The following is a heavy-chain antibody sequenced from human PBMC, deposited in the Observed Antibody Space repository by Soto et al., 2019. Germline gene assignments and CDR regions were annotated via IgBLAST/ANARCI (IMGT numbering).Heavy chain of an antibody. D-gene: IGHD6-19*01. Sequence: GGSLRLSCAASGFTFSDYYMSWIRQAPGKGLEWVSYISSSSYTNYADSVKGRFTISRDNAKNSLYLQMNSLRAEDTAVYYCARDLAGYSSGWALSYYYGMDVWGQGTTVTVSS. V-gene: IGHV3-11*06. J-gene: IGHJ6*02. CDR3: ARDLAGYSSGWALSYYYGMDV. CDR1: GFTFSDYY. CDR2: ISSSSYT.